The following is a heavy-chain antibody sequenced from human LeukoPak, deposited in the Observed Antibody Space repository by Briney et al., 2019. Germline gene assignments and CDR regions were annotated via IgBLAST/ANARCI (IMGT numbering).Heavy chain of an antibody. J-gene: IGHJ4*02. CDR3: ARDGCRGATCTDY. CDR1: GFTFSSHT. CDR2: ISSTSSNI. V-gene: IGHV3-21*01. D-gene: IGHD2-15*01. Sequence: GGSLRLSRAASGFTFSSHTMNWVRQAPGKGLEWVSSISSTSSNIYYADSMKGRFTISRANAKNSLYLQMNSLGAEATAVYSCARDGCRGATCTDYWGQGPLVPVSS.